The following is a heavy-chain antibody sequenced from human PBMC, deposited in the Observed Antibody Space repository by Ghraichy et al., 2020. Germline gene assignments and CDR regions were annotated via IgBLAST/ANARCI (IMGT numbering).Heavy chain of an antibody. CDR3: ARESLVMDDEYSSSGHYYYGMDV. D-gene: IGHD6-6*01. CDR1: GYTFTSYG. CDR2: ISAYNGNT. J-gene: IGHJ6*02. V-gene: IGHV1-18*01. Sequence: ASVKVSCKASGYTFTSYGISWVRQAPGQGLEWMGWISAYNGNTNYAQKLQGRVTMTTDTSTSTAYMELRSLRSDDTAVYYCARESLVMDDEYSSSGHYYYGMDVWGQGTTVTVSS.